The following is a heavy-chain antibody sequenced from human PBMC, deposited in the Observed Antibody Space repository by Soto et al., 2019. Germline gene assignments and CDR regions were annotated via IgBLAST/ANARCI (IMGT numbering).Heavy chain of an antibody. J-gene: IGHJ4*02. D-gene: IGHD3-3*01. CDR1: GGTFSSYA. V-gene: IGHV1-69*12. CDR2: IIPIFGTA. Sequence: QVQLVQSGAEVKKPGSSVKVSCKASGGTFSSYAISWVRQAPGQGLEWMGGIIPIFGTANYAQKFQGRVTITADESTSTAYMELSSLRSEDTAVYYCARRVERGTYYDFWSGYARWGQGTLVTVSS. CDR3: ARRVERGTYYDFWSGYAR.